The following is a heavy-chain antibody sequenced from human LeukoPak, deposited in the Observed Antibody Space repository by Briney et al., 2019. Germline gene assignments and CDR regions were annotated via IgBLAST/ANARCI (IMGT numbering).Heavy chain of an antibody. J-gene: IGHJ3*02. D-gene: IGHD2-15*01. Sequence: GGSLRLSCAASGFTFSDYYMSWIRQAPGKGLEWVTYISSSGSTIYYADSVKGRLTLSRDNAKNSLYLQMNSLRAEDTAVYYCAAVVVAATIDAFDIWGQGTMVTVSS. CDR3: AAVVVAATIDAFDI. CDR1: GFTFSDYY. CDR2: ISSSGSTI. V-gene: IGHV3-11*01.